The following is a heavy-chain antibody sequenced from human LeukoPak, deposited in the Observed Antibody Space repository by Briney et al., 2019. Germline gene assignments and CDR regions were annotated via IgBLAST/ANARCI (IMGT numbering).Heavy chain of an antibody. CDR1: GFTLSSFG. J-gene: IGHJ3*02. Sequence: GGSLGLYWAASGFTLSSFGMVWVRQAPGKGLEWVTLMWYDGRNKYYADSVKGRFTISRDNSKNTVYLQMNSLRGEDTAVYYCARVGDMEAFDIWGQGTRVTVSS. D-gene: IGHD3-16*01. CDR2: MWYDGRNK. V-gene: IGHV3-33*01. CDR3: ARVGDMEAFDI.